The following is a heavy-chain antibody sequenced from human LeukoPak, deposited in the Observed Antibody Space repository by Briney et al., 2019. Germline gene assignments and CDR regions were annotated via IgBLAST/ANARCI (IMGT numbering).Heavy chain of an antibody. V-gene: IGHV3-30*02. CDR1: GFTFTAYG. J-gene: IGHJ4*02. CDR2: IHFDARNK. D-gene: IGHD3-10*01. Sequence: GGSLRLSCAASGFTFTAYGMHWVRQAPGKGLEWVSFIHFDARNKYYADSVKGRFTISRDNSKNTLYLQMNSLRAEDTAVYYCAKTQYYGSGSYYRSYYFDYWGQGTLVTVSS. CDR3: AKTQYYGSGSYYRSYYFDY.